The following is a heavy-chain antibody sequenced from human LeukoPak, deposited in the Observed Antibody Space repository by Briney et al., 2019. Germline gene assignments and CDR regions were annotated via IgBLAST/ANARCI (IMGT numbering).Heavy chain of an antibody. D-gene: IGHD3-22*01. V-gene: IGHV5-51*01. Sequence: GESLKISCKGSGYSFTSYWIGWVRQMPGKGLEWMGIIYPGDSDTRYSPSFQGQVTISADKSISTAYLQWSSLKASDTAMYYCASTYYYDSSGYSAKAFDIWGQGTMATVSS. J-gene: IGHJ3*02. CDR3: ASTYYYDSSGYSAKAFDI. CDR2: IYPGDSDT. CDR1: GYSFTSYW.